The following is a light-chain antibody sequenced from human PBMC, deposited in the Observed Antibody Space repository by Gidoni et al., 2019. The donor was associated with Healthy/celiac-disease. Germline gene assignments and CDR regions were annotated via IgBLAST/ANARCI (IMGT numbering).Light chain of an antibody. Sequence: DIQMTQSPSSLSASVGDRVTITCRASQSISSYLNWYQQKPGKAPKLLIYAASSLQSGVPSRFSGSGSGTDFTLTSSSLQPDDFATYYCQPSYSTLYTFGQGTKLEIK. V-gene: IGKV1-39*01. CDR1: QSISSY. CDR3: QPSYSTLYT. CDR2: AAS. J-gene: IGKJ2*01.